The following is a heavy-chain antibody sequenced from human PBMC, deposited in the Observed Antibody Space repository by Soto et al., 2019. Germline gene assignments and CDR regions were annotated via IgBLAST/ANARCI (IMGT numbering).Heavy chain of an antibody. D-gene: IGHD3-22*01. CDR3: ARDPPPNYYDSSGYYYVAGYYYGMDV. V-gene: IGHV3-74*01. CDR2: INSDGSST. Sequence: GGSLRLSCAASGFTFSSYWMHWVRQAPGKGLVWVSRINSDGSSTSYADSVKGRFTISRDNAKNTLYLQMNSLRAEETAVYYCARDPPPNYYDSSGYYYVAGYYYGMDVWGQGTTVTVSS. CDR1: GFTFSSYW. J-gene: IGHJ6*02.